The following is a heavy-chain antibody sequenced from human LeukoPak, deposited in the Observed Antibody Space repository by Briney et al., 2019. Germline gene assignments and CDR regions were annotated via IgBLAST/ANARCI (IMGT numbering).Heavy chain of an antibody. CDR3: ASLSGATVPTAYYYYYMDV. D-gene: IGHD4/OR15-4a*01. V-gene: IGHV1-2*04. J-gene: IGHJ6*03. CDR1: GYTFTGYY. Sequence: ASVKVSCKASGYTFTGYYMHWVRQAPGQGLEWMGWINPNSGGTNYAQKFQGWVTMTRDTSISTAYMELSRLRSDDTAVYYCASLSGATVPTAYYYYYMDVWGKGTTVTVSS. CDR2: INPNSGGT.